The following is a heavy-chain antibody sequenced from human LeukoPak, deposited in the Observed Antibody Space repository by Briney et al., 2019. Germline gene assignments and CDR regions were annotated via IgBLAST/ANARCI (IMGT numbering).Heavy chain of an antibody. D-gene: IGHD1-14*01. CDR3: ARDLNNRPDY. Sequence: PGGSLRLPCTAWVFIFKIYWILCRRQAPGKGLVWVSRSNTDGSRKNYADSVKGRFTISRDNAKNTLYLQLNSLRAEDTAVYYCARDLNNRPDYWGQGTLVTVSS. V-gene: IGHV3-74*01. CDR1: VFIFKIYW. CDR2: SNTDGSRK. J-gene: IGHJ4*02.